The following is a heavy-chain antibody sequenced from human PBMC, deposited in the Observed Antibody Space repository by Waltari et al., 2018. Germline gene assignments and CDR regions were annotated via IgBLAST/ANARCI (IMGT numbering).Heavy chain of an antibody. V-gene: IGHV1-69*08. CDR2: IIPIFGTA. D-gene: IGHD3-16*01. CDR1: RGTSTSHA. J-gene: IGHJ4*02. Sequence: VQLVQSGAEVKKPGSSVKVSCQASRGTSTSHATSWGRQAPGQGLEWMGRIIPIFGTANYAQKYQGRVTITADKSTSTAYMELSSLGCEDTAVYYCARDGGMGWGQGTLVTVSS. CDR3: ARDGGMG.